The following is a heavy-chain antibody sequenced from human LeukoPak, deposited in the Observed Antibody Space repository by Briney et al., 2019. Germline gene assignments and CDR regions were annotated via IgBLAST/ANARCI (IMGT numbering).Heavy chain of an antibody. CDR3: ATDIRFVGQGTYFDY. CDR1: GFTFDDYA. J-gene: IGHJ4*02. V-gene: IGHV3-9*01. CDR2: IICTSATL. D-gene: IGHD3-10*01. Sequence: PGGSLRLSCAASGFTFDDYARQWVRHAPGKGLEGVSGIICTSATLRFAASVTGPFTTSRDTANNSLYLQMNSLRAEDTALYYCATDIRFVGQGTYFDYWGQGTLVTVSS.